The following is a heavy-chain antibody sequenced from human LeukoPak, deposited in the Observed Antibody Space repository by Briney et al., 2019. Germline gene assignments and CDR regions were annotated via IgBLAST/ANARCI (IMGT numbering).Heavy chain of an antibody. Sequence: SETLSLTCTVSGGSIARYYWSWIRRPPGKGLEWLAYVDYSGSTAYNPSLNGRIAISPDTSKNQFSLKLRSVTAADTAVYYCARLNGGNWGPGILVTVSS. CDR3: ARLNGGN. J-gene: IGHJ4*02. CDR1: GGSIARYY. D-gene: IGHD4-23*01. V-gene: IGHV4-59*08. CDR2: VDYSGST.